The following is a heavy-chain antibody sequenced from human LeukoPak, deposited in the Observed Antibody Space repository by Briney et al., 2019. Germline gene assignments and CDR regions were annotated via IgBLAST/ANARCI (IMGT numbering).Heavy chain of an antibody. CDR2: ITGSGGST. CDR3: AGDRGRNFYFFDY. V-gene: IGHV3-23*01. Sequence: GGSLRLSCAASGFTFSSFAMSWVRQAPEKGLEWVSTITGSGGSTYYADSVKGRFTISRDNSKNTLYLQMNSLRAEDTAVFYCAGDRGRNFYFFDYLGQGTLVNVS. CDR1: GFTFSSFA. J-gene: IGHJ4*02. D-gene: IGHD3-10*01.